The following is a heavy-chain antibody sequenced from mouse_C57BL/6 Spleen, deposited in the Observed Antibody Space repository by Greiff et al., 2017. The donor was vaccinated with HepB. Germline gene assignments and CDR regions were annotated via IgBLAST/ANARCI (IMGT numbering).Heavy chain of an antibody. CDR2: ISSGSSTI. Sequence: EVKLMDSGGGLVKPGGSLKLSCAASGFTFSDYGMHWVRQAPEKGLEWVAYISSGSSTIYYADTVKGRFTISRDNAKNTLFLQMTSLRSEDTAMYYCARDSNYEGFAYWGQGTLVTVSA. D-gene: IGHD2-5*01. CDR3: ARDSNYEGFAY. V-gene: IGHV5-17*01. J-gene: IGHJ3*01. CDR1: GFTFSDYG.